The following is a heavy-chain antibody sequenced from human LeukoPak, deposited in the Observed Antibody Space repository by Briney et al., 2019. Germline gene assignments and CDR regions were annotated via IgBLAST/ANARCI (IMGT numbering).Heavy chain of an antibody. D-gene: IGHD3-10*01. CDR1: GFTFSSYW. J-gene: IGHJ4*02. CDR2: IKQDGSEK. CDR3: ARDVYYGSGSPTVDY. Sequence: GGCLRLSCAASGFTFSSYWMSWVRQAPGEGLEWVANIKQDGSEKYYVDSVKGRFTISRDNAKNSLYLQMNSLRAEDTAVYYCARDVYYGSGSPTVDYWGQGTLVTVSS. V-gene: IGHV3-7*01.